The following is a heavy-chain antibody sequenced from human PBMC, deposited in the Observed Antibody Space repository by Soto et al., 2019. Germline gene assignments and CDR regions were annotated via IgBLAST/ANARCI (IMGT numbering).Heavy chain of an antibody. CDR2: MSSDGSNK. D-gene: IGHD5-12*01. Sequence: QMQLVESGGGVVQPGRSLRLSCVVSGFTFSSYGMHWVRQAPGKGLEWVAVMSSDGSNKYYADSVKGRFTISRDNSRNTLYLHMNRLRAEDSAVYYCAKARGGYTGYDYRNFAMDVWGQGTTVAVSS. CDR1: GFTFSSYG. CDR3: AKARGGYTGYDYRNFAMDV. J-gene: IGHJ6*02. V-gene: IGHV3-30*18.